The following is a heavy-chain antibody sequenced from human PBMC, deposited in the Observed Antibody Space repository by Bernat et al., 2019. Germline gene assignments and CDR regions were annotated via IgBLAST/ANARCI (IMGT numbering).Heavy chain of an antibody. Sequence: EVQLVESGGGLVQPGGSLRLSCAASGFTFSSYWMSWVRQAPGKGLEWVANIKQDGSEKYYVDSVKGRFTISRDNAKNSLYLQMNSLRAEDTAVYYCARDPLRRYYDSSGSRPYFDNWGQGTLVTVSS. D-gene: IGHD3-22*01. CDR2: IKQDGSEK. CDR3: ARDPLRRYYDSSGSRPYFDN. V-gene: IGHV3-7*01. J-gene: IGHJ4*02. CDR1: GFTFSSYW.